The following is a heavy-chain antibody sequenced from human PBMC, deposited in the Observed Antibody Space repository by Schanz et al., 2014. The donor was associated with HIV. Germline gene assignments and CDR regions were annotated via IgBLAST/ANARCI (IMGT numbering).Heavy chain of an antibody. D-gene: IGHD3-3*01. J-gene: IGHJ6*02. Sequence: QVQLVESGGGVVQPGRSLRLSCAASGFTFSSYGMHWVRQAPGKGLGGVTVISNDVINKYYADSVKGRFTISRDNSKNTLYLQMNSLRAEDTAVYYCAKDQGYDFWSGYYNYYNMDVWGQGTTVTVSS. CDR2: ISNDVINK. CDR1: GFTFSSYG. V-gene: IGHV3-30*18. CDR3: AKDQGYDFWSGYYNYYNMDV.